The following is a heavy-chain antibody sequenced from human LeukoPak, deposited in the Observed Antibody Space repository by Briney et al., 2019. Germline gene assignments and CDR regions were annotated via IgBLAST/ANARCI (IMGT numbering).Heavy chain of an antibody. D-gene: IGHD5-18*01. CDR1: GGSISSSGYY. V-gene: IGHV4-39*07. CDR3: ARVPHRGWIQLWPTQRKNWFDP. CDR2: IFYSGST. J-gene: IGHJ5*02. Sequence: SETLSLTCSVSGGSISSSGYYWGWIRQPPGKGLEWIGSIFYSGSTYDNPSLKSRVTISLDTSKNQFSLKLSSVTAADTAVYYCARVPHRGWIQLWPTQRKNWFDPWGQGTLVTVSS.